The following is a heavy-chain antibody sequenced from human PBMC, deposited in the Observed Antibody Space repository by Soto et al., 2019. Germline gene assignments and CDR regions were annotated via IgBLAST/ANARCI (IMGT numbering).Heavy chain of an antibody. D-gene: IGHD4-17*01. V-gene: IGHV4-30-2*01. J-gene: IGHJ5*02. Sequence: SETLSLTCAVSGGSISSGGYSWSWIRQPPGKGLEWIGYIYHSGSTYYNPSLKSRVTISVDRSKNQFSLKLSSVTAADTAVYYCARTLRNSENWFDPWGQGTLVTVSS. CDR1: GGSISSGGYS. CDR3: ARTLRNSENWFDP. CDR2: IYHSGST.